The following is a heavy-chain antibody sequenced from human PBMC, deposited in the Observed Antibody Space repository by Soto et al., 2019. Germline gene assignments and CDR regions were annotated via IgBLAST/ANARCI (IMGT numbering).Heavy chain of an antibody. CDR3: SRDSPIGSTFSGYDAIDY. CDR2: IIPLLDIA. Sequence: QVQLVQSGAEVKKPGSSVTVSCKTSGGTFSNDIITWVRQAPGQGLEWMGRIIPLLDIANYAQKFQGRVTITAYNSTGTAYMALNRLRSEDTAGYYCSRDSPIGSTFSGYDAIDYWGQGTLVTVSS. D-gene: IGHD5-12*01. CDR1: GGTFSNDI. V-gene: IGHV1-69*08. J-gene: IGHJ4*02.